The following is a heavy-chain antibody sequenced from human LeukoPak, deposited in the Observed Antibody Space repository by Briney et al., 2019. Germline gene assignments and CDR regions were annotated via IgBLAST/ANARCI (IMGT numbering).Heavy chain of an antibody. D-gene: IGHD5-18*01. J-gene: IGHJ4*02. CDR2: INPNSGGT. CDR3: ARAYTWIQLWLYAY. Sequence: EAXXXVSCKASGYTFTGYYMHWVRQAPGQGLEWMGRINPNSGGTNYAQKFQGRVAMPRDTSISTAYMELSRLRSDDTAVYYCARAYTWIQLWLYAYWGQGTLVTVSS. CDR1: GYTFTGYY. V-gene: IGHV1-2*06.